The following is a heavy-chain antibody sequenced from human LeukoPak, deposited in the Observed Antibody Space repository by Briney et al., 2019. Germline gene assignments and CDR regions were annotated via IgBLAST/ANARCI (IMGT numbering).Heavy chain of an antibody. D-gene: IGHD2/OR15-2a*01. CDR2: IKQDGSEK. CDR1: GLPFNAYW. J-gene: IGHJ2*01. V-gene: IGHV3-7*01. CDR3: ARDHAPFSTTIDSYWYFDL. Sequence: PTGGSLRLSCAASGLPFNAYWMTWVRQAPGKGLEWVANIKQDGSEKYDADSVKGRFTISRDNAKNSLYLQMNNLRAEDTAVYYCARDHAPFSTTIDSYWYFDLWGRGTLVTVSS.